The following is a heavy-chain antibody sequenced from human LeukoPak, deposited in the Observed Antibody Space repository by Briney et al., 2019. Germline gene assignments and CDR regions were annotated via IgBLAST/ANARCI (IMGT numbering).Heavy chain of an antibody. J-gene: IGHJ4*02. V-gene: IGHV4-59*08. CDR2: IYFSGTT. D-gene: IGHD6-19*01. CDR1: GDSISNFY. CDR3: ARLSHPSGSDWFFDY. Sequence: SETLSLTCTVSGDSISNFYWSWIRQPPGKRLDWIGYIYFSGTTNYNPSLKSRVTMSVDTSKNQFSLKLTSVTAADTAVYFCARLSHPSGSDWFFDYWGQGSLVTVSS.